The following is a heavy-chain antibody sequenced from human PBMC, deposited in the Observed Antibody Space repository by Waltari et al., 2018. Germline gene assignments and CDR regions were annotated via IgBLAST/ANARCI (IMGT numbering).Heavy chain of an antibody. CDR2: MNPNSGDT. CDR3: ARVSSIAARRGYY. Sequence: QVQLVQSGAEVKKPGASVRVSCKASGYTFTSYDINWVRKATGQGLEWMVWMNPNSGDTGYAQKFQGRLTMTRNTSISTAYMELSSLRSEDTAVYYCARVSSIAARRGYYWGQGTLVTVSS. D-gene: IGHD6-6*01. J-gene: IGHJ4*02. V-gene: IGHV1-8*01. CDR1: GYTFTSYD.